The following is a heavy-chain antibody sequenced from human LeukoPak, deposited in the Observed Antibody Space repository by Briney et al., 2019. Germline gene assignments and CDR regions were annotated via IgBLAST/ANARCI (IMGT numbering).Heavy chain of an antibody. CDR3: ARDHPTSSGIDY. Sequence: GGSLRLSCAASGFTFSSYAMHWVRQAPGKGLEWVAVISYDGSNKYYADSVKGRFTISRDNSKNTLYLQMNSLRAEDTAVYYCARDHPTSSGIDYWGQGTLDTVSS. D-gene: IGHD3-22*01. CDR1: GFTFSSYA. V-gene: IGHV3-30*01. J-gene: IGHJ4*02. CDR2: ISYDGSNK.